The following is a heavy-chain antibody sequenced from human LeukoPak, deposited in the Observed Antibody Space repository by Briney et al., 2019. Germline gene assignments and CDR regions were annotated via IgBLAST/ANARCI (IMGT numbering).Heavy chain of an antibody. CDR1: GYSITSIYY. Sequence: KPSETLSLTCTVSGYSITSIYYWGWIRQPPGKGLEWIGSIHRSGDTAYNPSLKSRVTISVDTSKSQFSLKLSSVTAADTAVYYCARSYASSGLDHWGQGTLVTVSS. J-gene: IGHJ4*02. V-gene: IGHV4-38-2*02. CDR2: IHRSGDT. CDR3: ARSYASSGLDH. D-gene: IGHD3-16*01.